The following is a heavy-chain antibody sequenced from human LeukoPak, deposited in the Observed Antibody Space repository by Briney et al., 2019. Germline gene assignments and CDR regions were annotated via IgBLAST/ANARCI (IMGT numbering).Heavy chain of an antibody. D-gene: IGHD1-1*01. CDR3: ARDGRGDWDFDY. V-gene: IGHV3-21*01. CDR1: GFTFSSYS. J-gene: IGHJ4*02. Sequence: PGGSLRLSCAASGFTFSSYSMNWVRQAPGKGLEWVSSISSSSSYIYYADSVKGRFTISRDNAKNSLYLQMNSLRAEDTAAYYCARDGRGDWDFDYWGQGTLVTVSS. CDR2: ISSSSSYI.